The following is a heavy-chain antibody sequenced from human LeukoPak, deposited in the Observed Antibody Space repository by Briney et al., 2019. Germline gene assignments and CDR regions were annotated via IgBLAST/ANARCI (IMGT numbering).Heavy chain of an antibody. CDR1: NS. J-gene: IGHJ6*03. CDR3: ARLYCGGGSCYSTFYYYYYYMDV. Sequence: NSSKCRRQPPHKKMKWVSSISSSSDYIYYADSVKGRFTISRDNAKNPLYLQMNSLRVEDTAVYYCARLYCGGGSCYSTFYYYYYYMDVWGKGTTVTVSS. V-gene: IGHV3-21*01. D-gene: IGHD2-15*01. CDR2: ISSSSDYI.